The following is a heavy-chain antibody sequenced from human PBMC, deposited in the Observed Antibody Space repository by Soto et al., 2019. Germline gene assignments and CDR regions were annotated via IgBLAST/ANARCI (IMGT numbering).Heavy chain of an antibody. Sequence: QITLNESGPPVVRPTETLTLTCRFSGFSLTTSGVGVGWIRQSPGKAPEWLALIYWDDDKRYIASLKSRLTNTKATSKNQVVLTVSDLDPTDTATYYCAHRVLRTVFGLVTTTAIYFDFWGQGTPVAVSS. V-gene: IGHV2-5*02. CDR1: GFSLTTSGVG. D-gene: IGHD3-3*01. J-gene: IGHJ4*02. CDR2: IYWDDDK. CDR3: AHRVLRTVFGLVTTTAIYFDF.